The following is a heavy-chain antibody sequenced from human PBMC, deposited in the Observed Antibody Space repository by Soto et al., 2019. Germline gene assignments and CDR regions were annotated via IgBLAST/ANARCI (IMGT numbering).Heavy chain of an antibody. V-gene: IGHV3-48*02. CDR2: ISGSGAAM. CDR1: GLTFSSYS. Sequence: EVRLVESGGGLVQRGGSLRLSCEGSGLTFSSYSMHWVRQAPGKGLEWVSHISGSGAAMNYSDSVKGRFIVSRDNAKNSLYQQMNSQRDEDTDVYYCARVVQFRVSLSSISCTDSYVAMDVWGLGTRVTV. CDR3: ARVVQFRVSLSSISCTDSYVAMDV. D-gene: IGHD2-2*01. J-gene: IGHJ6*02.